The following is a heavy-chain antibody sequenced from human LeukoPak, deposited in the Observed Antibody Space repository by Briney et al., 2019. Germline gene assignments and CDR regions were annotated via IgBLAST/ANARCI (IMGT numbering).Heavy chain of an antibody. D-gene: IGHD6-13*01. Sequence: SETLSLTCAVYGGSFSGYYWSWIRQPPGKGLEWIGEINHSGSTNYNPSRKSRVTISVDTSKNQFSLKLSSVTAADTAVYYCASRIAAAAPSDYWGQGTLVTVSS. J-gene: IGHJ4*02. CDR1: GGSFSGYY. CDR2: INHSGST. CDR3: ASRIAAAAPSDY. V-gene: IGHV4-34*01.